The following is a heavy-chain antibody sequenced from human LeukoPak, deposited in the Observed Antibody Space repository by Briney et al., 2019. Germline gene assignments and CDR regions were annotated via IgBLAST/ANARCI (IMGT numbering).Heavy chain of an antibody. Sequence: SETLSLTCTVSGGSISSCYWSWIRQPPGKGLEWIGYIYYSGSTNYNPSLKSRVTISVDTSKNQFSLKLSSVTAADTAVYYCARDSSSSGRPFDYWGQGTLVTVSS. CDR2: IYYSGST. J-gene: IGHJ4*02. CDR1: GGSISSCY. CDR3: ARDSSSSGRPFDY. D-gene: IGHD6-6*01. V-gene: IGHV4-59*01.